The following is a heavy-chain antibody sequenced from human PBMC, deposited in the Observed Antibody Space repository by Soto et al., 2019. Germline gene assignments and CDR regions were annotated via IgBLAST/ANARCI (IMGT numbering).Heavy chain of an antibody. J-gene: IGHJ4*02. CDR3: ARVGGGDDY. Sequence: SETLSLTCTVSGGSISIYYWSWIRQPPGKGLEWIGYIYYSGSTNYNPSLKSRVTISVDTSKNQFSLKLSSVPAADTAVYYCARVGGGDDYWGQGTLVTVSS. CDR1: GGSISIYY. V-gene: IGHV4-59*01. CDR2: IYYSGST. D-gene: IGHD7-27*01.